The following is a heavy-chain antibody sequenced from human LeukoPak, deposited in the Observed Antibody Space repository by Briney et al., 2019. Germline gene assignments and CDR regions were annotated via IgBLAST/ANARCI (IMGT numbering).Heavy chain of an antibody. CDR3: AKDWEYCSGGSCRTYGGLDY. V-gene: IGHV3-23*01. Sequence: ETLSLTCAVYGGSFSGYYWSWIRQPPGKGLEWVSSIRGSGGGTNYGDSVKGRFTISRYNSKNTLYLQMNSLRAEDTAVYYCAKDWEYCSGGSCRTYGGLDYWGQGTLVTVSS. J-gene: IGHJ4*02. CDR1: GGSFSGYY. CDR2: IRGSGGGT. D-gene: IGHD2-15*01.